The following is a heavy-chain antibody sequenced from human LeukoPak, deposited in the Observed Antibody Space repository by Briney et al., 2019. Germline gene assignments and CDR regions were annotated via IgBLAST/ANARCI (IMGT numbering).Heavy chain of an antibody. CDR1: GVSFDSKY. Sequence: PSETLSLTCSVSGVSFDSKYLSWIRQPPGKGLEWIAYIYTSGSTNFNPSLRSRVAMSIDTSKNQFSLKVYSVTAADTAVYYCANYISNVHYNMDVWGKATTVIVSS. J-gene: IGHJ6*03. CDR3: ANYISNVHYNMDV. D-gene: IGHD4-11*01. CDR2: IYTSGST. V-gene: IGHV4-4*09.